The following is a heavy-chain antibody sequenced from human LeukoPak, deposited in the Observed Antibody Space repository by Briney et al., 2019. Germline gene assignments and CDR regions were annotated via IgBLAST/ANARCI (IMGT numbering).Heavy chain of an antibody. CDR2: IKQDGGEK. V-gene: IGHV3-7*03. D-gene: IGHD2-2*01. CDR1: GFTFSSYW. J-gene: IGHJ6*02. CDR3: ARDIVVVPDYYYYGMDV. Sequence: PGGSLRLSCAASGFTFSSYWMSWVRLAPGKGLEWVANIKQDGGEKYYVDSVKGRFTISRDNAKNSLYLQMNSLRAEDTAVYYCARDIVVVPDYYYYGMDVWGQGTTVTVSS.